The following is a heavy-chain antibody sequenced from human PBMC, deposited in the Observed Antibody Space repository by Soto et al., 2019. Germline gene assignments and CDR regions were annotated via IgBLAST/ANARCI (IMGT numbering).Heavy chain of an antibody. V-gene: IGHV4-34*01. Sequence: QVQLQQWGAGLLKSSETLSLTCAVYGGSFSGYYWSWIRQPPGKGLEWIGEIKDSGSTNYNPSLKSRVTIAVDTSKNQFSLKLSSVTAADTAVYYCAKGGGSLWSWGQGTLVTVSS. CDR1: GGSFSGYY. D-gene: IGHD3-10*01. CDR3: AKGGGSLWS. CDR2: IKDSGST. J-gene: IGHJ5*02.